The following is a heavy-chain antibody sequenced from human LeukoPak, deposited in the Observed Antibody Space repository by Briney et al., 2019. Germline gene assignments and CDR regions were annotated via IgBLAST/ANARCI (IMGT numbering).Heavy chain of an antibody. J-gene: IGHJ1*01. Sequence: GRSLRLSCAASGFTFSSYGMHWVRQAPGKGLEWVAVISYDGSDKYYADSVKGRFTISRDNAKNSLYLQMNSLRAEDTALYYCAKAIEDSSSSGYFQHWGQGTLVTVSS. CDR1: GFTFSSYG. CDR3: AKAIEDSSSSGYFQH. CDR2: ISYDGSDK. V-gene: IGHV3-30*18. D-gene: IGHD6-6*01.